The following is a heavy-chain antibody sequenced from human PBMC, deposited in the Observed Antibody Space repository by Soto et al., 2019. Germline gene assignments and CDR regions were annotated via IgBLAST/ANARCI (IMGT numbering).Heavy chain of an antibody. CDR3: ATRPLLPGAP. Sequence: EVPLVESGGGLIQPGGSLRLSFAASGFTFSSNDMNWVRQAPGKGLEWVSLIYSGGSTYYADSVKGRFTISRDNSKNTLYLQMSSLRAEDTAVYYCATRPLLPGAPWGQGTMVTVSS. V-gene: IGHV3-53*01. CDR1: GFTFSSND. CDR2: IYSGGST. D-gene: IGHD3-22*01. J-gene: IGHJ3*01.